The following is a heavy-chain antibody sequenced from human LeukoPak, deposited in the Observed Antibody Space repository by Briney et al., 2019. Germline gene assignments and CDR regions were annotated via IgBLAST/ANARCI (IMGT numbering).Heavy chain of an antibody. CDR1: GGTFSSYA. D-gene: IGHD6-13*01. Sequence: GASVKVSCKASGGTFSSYAISWVRQAPGQGLEWMGGIIPTFGTANYAQKFQGRVTITADESTSTAYMELSSLRSEDTAVYYCARNRGYSSSWYVRAFDYWGQGTLVTVSS. V-gene: IGHV1-69*13. CDR2: IIPTFGTA. J-gene: IGHJ4*02. CDR3: ARNRGYSSSWYVRAFDY.